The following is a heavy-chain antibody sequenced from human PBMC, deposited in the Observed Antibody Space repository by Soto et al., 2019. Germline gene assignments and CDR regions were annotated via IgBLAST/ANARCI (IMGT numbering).Heavy chain of an antibody. CDR2: ISNNGGNT. CDR1: EFTFSSYT. J-gene: IGHJ4*02. D-gene: IGHD6-19*01. V-gene: IGHV3-30-3*01. CDR3: ARESSISVAAPGY. Sequence: QVQLVESGGGVVQPGRSLKLSCAASEFTFSSYTMYWVRQAPGTGLEWVAVISNNGGNTYYLDSVKGLFTISRDNSKNSLQLEMNSLRVEDTAVYYCARESSISVAAPGYWGQGTLVTVSS.